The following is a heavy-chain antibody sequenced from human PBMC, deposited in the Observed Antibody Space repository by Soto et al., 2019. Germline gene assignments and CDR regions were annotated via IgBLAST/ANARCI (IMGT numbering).Heavy chain of an antibody. CDR3: ARSIVVVTALDY. D-gene: IGHD2-21*02. J-gene: IGHJ4*02. Sequence: SKAPGDTNTCKSRCSLHQAPGQRLEWMGWINAGNGNTKYSQKFQGRVTITRDTSASTAYMELSSLRSEDTAVYYCARSIVVVTALDYWGQGTLVTVSS. CDR2: INAGNGNT. CDR1: GDTNTCKS. V-gene: IGHV1-3*01.